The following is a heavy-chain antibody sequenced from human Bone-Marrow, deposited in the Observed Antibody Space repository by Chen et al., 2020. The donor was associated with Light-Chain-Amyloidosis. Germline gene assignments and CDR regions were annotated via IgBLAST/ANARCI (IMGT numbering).Heavy chain of an antibody. Sequence: ISCKGSGYTFPNYWIGWVRQMPGKGLEWMGVIYPDDSDARYSPSFEGQVTNSADKSITTAYLQWRSLKASDTAMYYCARRRDGYNFDYWGQGTLVTVSS. CDR2: IYPDDSDA. CDR1: GYTFPNYW. CDR3: ARRRDGYNFDY. V-gene: IGHV5-51*01. D-gene: IGHD5-12*01. J-gene: IGHJ4*02.